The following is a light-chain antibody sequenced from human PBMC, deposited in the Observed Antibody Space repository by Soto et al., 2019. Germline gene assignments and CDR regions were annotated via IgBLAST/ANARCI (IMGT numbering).Light chain of an antibody. CDR2: GNS. CDR1: SSNIGAGYD. Sequence: QSVLTQPPSVSGAPGQRVTISCTGSSSNIGAGYDVHWYQQRPGTAPKLLIYGNSNRPSGVPDRFSGSKSGTSVSLAITGLQAEDEADYYCQSYDSSLSGYVFGTGTKVTVL. CDR3: QSYDSSLSGYV. J-gene: IGLJ1*01. V-gene: IGLV1-40*01.